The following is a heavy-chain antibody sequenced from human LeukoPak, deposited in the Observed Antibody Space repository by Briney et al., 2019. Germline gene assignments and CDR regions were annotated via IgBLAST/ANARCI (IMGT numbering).Heavy chain of an antibody. Sequence: PARSLRLSCAASGFTFSRYGMHWVRQAPGKGLEWVAFIWDDGSNKDYEDSVKGRFTISRDNSKNTLYLQMNSLIVEDTAIYYCARDSGRYNYGPYHYWGQGILVTVSS. J-gene: IGHJ4*02. CDR1: GFTFSRYG. CDR3: ARDSGRYNYGPYHY. D-gene: IGHD5-18*01. V-gene: IGHV3-33*01. CDR2: IWDDGSNK.